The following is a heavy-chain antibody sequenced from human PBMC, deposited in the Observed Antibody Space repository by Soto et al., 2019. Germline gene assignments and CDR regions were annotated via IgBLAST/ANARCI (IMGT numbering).Heavy chain of an antibody. CDR1: GFTFSSYA. D-gene: IGHD2-15*01. V-gene: IGHV3-23*01. J-gene: IGHJ4*02. CDR3: AKGGGGSAYPYYFDY. CDR2: ISGSGGST. Sequence: GGSLRLSCAASGFTFSSYAMSWVRQAPGKGLEWVSGISGSGGSTYYADSVKGRFTISRDNSKNTLYLQMNSLRDEDTAVYYCAKGGGGSAYPYYFDYWGQGTLVTVSS.